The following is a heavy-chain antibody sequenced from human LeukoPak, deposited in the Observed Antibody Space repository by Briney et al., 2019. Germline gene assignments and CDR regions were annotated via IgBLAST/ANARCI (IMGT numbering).Heavy chain of an antibody. D-gene: IGHD6-19*01. J-gene: IGHJ4*02. Sequence: PSETLSLTCTVSGGSISSSSYYWGWIRQPPGKGLEWIGSIYYSGSTYYNPSLKSRVTISVDTSKNQFSLKLSSETAADTAVYYCARLSSGWPEIDYWGQGTLVTVSS. CDR1: GGSISSSSYY. CDR3: ARLSSGWPEIDY. CDR2: IYYSGST. V-gene: IGHV4-39*01.